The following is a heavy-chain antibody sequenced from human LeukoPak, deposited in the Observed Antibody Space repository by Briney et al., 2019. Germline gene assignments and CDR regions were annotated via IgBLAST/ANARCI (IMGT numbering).Heavy chain of an antibody. CDR1: GYTFTSYY. V-gene: IGHV1-46*01. Sequence: VASVKVSCKASGYTFTSYYMHWVRQAPGQGLEWMGIINPSGGSTSYAQKFQGRVTMTRDTSTSTVYMELSSLRSEDTAVYYCARVFSVGLQLRLLGYWGQGTLVTVSS. J-gene: IGHJ4*02. CDR3: ARVFSVGLQLRLLGY. D-gene: IGHD5-18*01. CDR2: INPSGGST.